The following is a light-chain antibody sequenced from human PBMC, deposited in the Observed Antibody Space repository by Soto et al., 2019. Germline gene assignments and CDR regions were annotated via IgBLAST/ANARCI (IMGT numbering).Light chain of an antibody. Sequence: DIQMTQSPSTLSASVGDRVTITCRASQSISSWLAWYQQKPGKAPKLLIYDASSLESGVPSRFRGSGAGTEFTLTISSLQPDDFATYYCQQYNSYSKTFGQGTKVEI. J-gene: IGKJ1*01. CDR2: DAS. CDR1: QSISSW. V-gene: IGKV1-5*01. CDR3: QQYNSYSKT.